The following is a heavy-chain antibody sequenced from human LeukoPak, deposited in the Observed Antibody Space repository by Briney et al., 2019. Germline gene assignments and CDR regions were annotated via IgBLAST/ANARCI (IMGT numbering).Heavy chain of an antibody. CDR3: ATTRSKLPPFDY. CDR2: FDPEDGET. J-gene: IGHJ4*02. D-gene: IGHD1-26*01. CDR1: GYTLTELS. V-gene: IGHV1-24*01. Sequence: ASVKVSCKVSGYTLTELSMHWVRQAPGKGLEWMGGFDPEDGETIYAQKFQGRVTMTEDTSTDTAYMELSSLRSEDTAVYYCATTRSKLPPFDYWGQGTLVTVSS.